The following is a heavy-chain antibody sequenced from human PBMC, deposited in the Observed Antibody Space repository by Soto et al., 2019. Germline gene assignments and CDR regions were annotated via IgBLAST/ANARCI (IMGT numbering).Heavy chain of an antibody. V-gene: IGHV1-8*01. J-gene: IGHJ4*02. CDR3: ARVVSRRWDTFNY. Sequence: GASVQVSCKASGYTFTSYDINWVRQATGQGLEWMGWMNPTSGNTGYAQKFQGRVTMTRNTSITTAYMELSNLRSEDTAVYYCARVVSRRWDTFNYWGQGTLVTVSS. D-gene: IGHD3-16*01. CDR2: MNPTSGNT. CDR1: GYTFTSYD.